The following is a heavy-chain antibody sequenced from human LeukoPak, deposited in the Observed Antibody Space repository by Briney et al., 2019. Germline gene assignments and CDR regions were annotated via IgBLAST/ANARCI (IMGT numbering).Heavy chain of an antibody. V-gene: IGHV4-61*02. Sequence: PSQTLSLTCTVSGGSISSGSYYWSWIRQPAGKGLEWIGRIYTSGSTNYNPSLKSRVTISVDTSKNQFSLKLSSVTAADTAVYYCAREQRQGNNYYDSSGYLDAFDIWGQGTMVTVSS. J-gene: IGHJ3*02. CDR3: AREQRQGNNYYDSSGYLDAFDI. D-gene: IGHD3-22*01. CDR2: IYTSGST. CDR1: GGSISSGSYY.